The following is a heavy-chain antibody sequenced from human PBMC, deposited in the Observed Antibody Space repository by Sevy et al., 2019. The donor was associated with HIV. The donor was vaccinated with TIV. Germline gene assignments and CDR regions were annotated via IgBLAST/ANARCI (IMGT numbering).Heavy chain of an antibody. CDR1: GFTFSSYA. CDR2: ISGSGGST. Sequence: GGSLRLSCAASGFTFSSYAMSWVRHAPGKGLEWVSAISGSGGSTYYADSVKGRFTISRDNSKNTLYLQMNSLRAEDTAVYYCANANLVVGASGVDYWGQGTLVTVSS. D-gene: IGHD1-26*01. CDR3: ANANLVVGASGVDY. J-gene: IGHJ4*02. V-gene: IGHV3-23*01.